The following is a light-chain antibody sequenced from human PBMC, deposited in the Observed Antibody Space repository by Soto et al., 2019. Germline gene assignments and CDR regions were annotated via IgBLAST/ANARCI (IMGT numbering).Light chain of an antibody. CDR1: SVHSSYA. CDR2: LNSDGSH. V-gene: IGLV4-69*01. Sequence: QSVLTQSPSASASLGASVKLTCTLSSVHSSYAIAWHQQQPEKGPRYLMKLNSDGSHSKGDAIPDRFSGSSSGAERYLTISSLQSEDEADYYCQTWGTGVVFGGGTKLTVL. CDR3: QTWGTGVV. J-gene: IGLJ2*01.